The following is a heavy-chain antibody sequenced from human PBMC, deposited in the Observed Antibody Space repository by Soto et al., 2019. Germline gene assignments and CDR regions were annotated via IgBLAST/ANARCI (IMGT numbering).Heavy chain of an antibody. J-gene: IGHJ4*02. CDR2: IDWDDDK. CDR3: ARGLLYYGYFDY. Sequence: PTLVNPTQTLTLTCTFSGFSLSTSGMCVSWIRQPPGKALEWLALIDWDDDKYYSTSLKTRLTISKDTSKNQVVLTMTNMDPVDTGTYYCARGLLYYGYFDYWGQGTLVTVSS. CDR1: GFSLSTSGMC. D-gene: IGHD3-3*01. V-gene: IGHV2-70*01.